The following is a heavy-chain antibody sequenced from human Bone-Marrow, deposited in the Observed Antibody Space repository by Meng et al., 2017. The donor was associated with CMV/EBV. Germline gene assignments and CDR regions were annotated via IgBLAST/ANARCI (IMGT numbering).Heavy chain of an antibody. CDR3: ARDRWLLWFGDGESWFDP. J-gene: IGHJ5*02. Sequence: GGSLRLSCAASGFIFSSYNINWIRQAPGRGLEWVSSISSSSSYIYYADSVKGRFTISRDNAKNSLYLQMNSLRAEDTAVYYCARDRWLLWFGDGESWFDPWGQGTLVTVSS. CDR2: ISSSSSYI. V-gene: IGHV3-21*01. D-gene: IGHD3-10*01. CDR1: GFIFSSYN.